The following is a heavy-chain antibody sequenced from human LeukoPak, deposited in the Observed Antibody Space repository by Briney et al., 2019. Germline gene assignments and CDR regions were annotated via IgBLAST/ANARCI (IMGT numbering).Heavy chain of an antibody. D-gene: IGHD1-1*01. CDR3: ARDSPGVPFDY. Sequence: PSETLSLTCTVSGGSISSYYWSWIRQPPGKGLEWIGYIYYSGSTNYNPSLKSRVTISVDTSKNQFSLKLSSVTAADTAVYYCARDSPGVPFDYWGQGTLVTVSS. CDR1: GGSISSYY. V-gene: IGHV4-59*01. J-gene: IGHJ4*02. CDR2: IYYSGST.